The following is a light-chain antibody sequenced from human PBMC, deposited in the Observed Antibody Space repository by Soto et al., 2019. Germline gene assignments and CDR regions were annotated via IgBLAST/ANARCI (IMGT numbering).Light chain of an antibody. J-gene: IGKJ5*01. V-gene: IGKV1-33*01. Sequence: IQMTQSPYSLSASVGDRVTITCQASQDISNYLNWYQQKSGKAHKLLIYDASNLETGVPSRFSGSGSGTDFTFTISSLQPEDIATYYCQQYDNLPITFGQGTRLEIK. CDR2: DAS. CDR1: QDISNY. CDR3: QQYDNLPIT.